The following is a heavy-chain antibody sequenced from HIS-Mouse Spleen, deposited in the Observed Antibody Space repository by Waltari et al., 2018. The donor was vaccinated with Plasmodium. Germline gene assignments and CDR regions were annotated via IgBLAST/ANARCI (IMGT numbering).Heavy chain of an antibody. Sequence: QVQLQQWGAGLLKPSETLSLTCAVYGGSFSGYYWGRIRQTPGKGLEWIGEINHSGSPNYNPSLKSRVTISVDTSKNQFSLQLSSVTAADTAVYYCARGRVLGTSSGYFDLWGRGTLVTVSS. CDR1: GGSFSGYY. CDR3: ARGRVLGTSSGYFDL. D-gene: IGHD3-10*01. V-gene: IGHV4-34*01. J-gene: IGHJ2*01. CDR2: INHSGSP.